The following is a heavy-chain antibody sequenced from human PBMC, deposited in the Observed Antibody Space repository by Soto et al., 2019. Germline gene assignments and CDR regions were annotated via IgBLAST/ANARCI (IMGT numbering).Heavy chain of an antibody. CDR2: IVGSGATT. J-gene: IGHJ6*02. V-gene: IGHV3-23*01. Sequence: GGSLRLSCVASGFTFSSYAMSWVRQAPGEGLEWVSAIVGSGATTHYADSVKGRFTISRDNSKRTVYLQMNSLRAEDTAVYYCAKDGLGYCSSTSCYRHYYYGMDVWGQGTTVTVSS. D-gene: IGHD2-2*02. CDR3: AKDGLGYCSSTSCYRHYYYGMDV. CDR1: GFTFSSYA.